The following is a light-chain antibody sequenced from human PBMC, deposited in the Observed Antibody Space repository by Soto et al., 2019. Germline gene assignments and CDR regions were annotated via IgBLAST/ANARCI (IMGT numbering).Light chain of an antibody. Sequence: QSVLTQPASVSGSPGQSITISCTGTSSDVGDYNYDSWYQQHHPGEAPKLIIYDVSHRPSGVSNRFSGSKSGNTASLTISGLQTEYEADYYCSSYTSATTYVFGTGTKVTVL. J-gene: IGLJ1*01. CDR3: SSYTSATTYV. CDR2: DVS. CDR1: SSDVGDYNY. V-gene: IGLV2-14*03.